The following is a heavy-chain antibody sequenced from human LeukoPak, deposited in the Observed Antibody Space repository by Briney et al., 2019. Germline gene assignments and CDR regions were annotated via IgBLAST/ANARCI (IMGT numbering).Heavy chain of an antibody. Sequence: SVKVSCKASGGTFSSYAISWVRQAPGQGLEWMGRIIPILGIANYAQKFQGRVTITADKSTSTAYMELSSLRSEDTAVYYCARDCRSTSCSYYYYYGMDVWGQGTTVTVSS. V-gene: IGHV1-69*04. CDR1: GGTFSSYA. CDR3: ARDCRSTSCSYYYYYGMDV. J-gene: IGHJ6*02. D-gene: IGHD2-2*01. CDR2: IIPILGIA.